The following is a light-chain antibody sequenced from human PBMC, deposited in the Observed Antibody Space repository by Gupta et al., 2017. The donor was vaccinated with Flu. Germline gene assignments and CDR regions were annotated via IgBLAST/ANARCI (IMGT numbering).Light chain of an antibody. V-gene: IGKV2D-29*01. Sequence: DIVMTQTPLSLSVTPGQAASISCRSSQSLMHSDGMTYFFWYLQNPGQPPQLLIYEVSTLFYGVPDRFSGRGSGTDFTLKRSLGEAEDVGIYYCTHSVNFRTFGQGTKVEVK. J-gene: IGKJ1*01. CDR2: EVS. CDR1: QSLMHSDGMTY. CDR3: THSVNFRT.